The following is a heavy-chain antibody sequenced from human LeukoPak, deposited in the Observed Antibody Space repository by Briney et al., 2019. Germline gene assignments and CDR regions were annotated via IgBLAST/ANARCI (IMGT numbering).Heavy chain of an antibody. V-gene: IGHV3-21*04. D-gene: IGHD3-22*01. CDR2: ISSGSTYI. CDR3: ARNFGGGDSSGPYS. Sequence: GGSLRLSCAASEFTFSSYFMNWVRHTPGKGLEWVSSISSGSTYIYYADSVKGRFTISRDNAKNSLYLQMNSLRAEDTALYYCARNFGGGDSSGPYSWGQGTQVTVSS. CDR1: EFTFSSYF. J-gene: IGHJ4*02.